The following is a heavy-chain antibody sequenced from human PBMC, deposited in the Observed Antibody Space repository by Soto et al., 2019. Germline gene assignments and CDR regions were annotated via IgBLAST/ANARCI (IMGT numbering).Heavy chain of an antibody. CDR2: IIPDIGTT. V-gene: IGHV1-69*13. CDR3: AREPFGRFDP. CDR1: HYTFTTYT. J-gene: IGHJ5*02. D-gene: IGHD3-10*01. Sequence: SVKVSCTAAHYTFTTYTITWVRQAPGQGLEWMGSIIPDIGTTNYTQKFQGRVTITADDSTTTAYMELSSLRSDDTAVYYCAREPFGRFDPWGQGTLVTVSS.